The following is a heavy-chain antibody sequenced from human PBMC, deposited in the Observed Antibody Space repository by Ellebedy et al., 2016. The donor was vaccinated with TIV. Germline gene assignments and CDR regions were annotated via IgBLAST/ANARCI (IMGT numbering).Heavy chain of an antibody. Sequence: ASVKVSCKASGYTFNDYTVHWVRQAPGQGLEWMGWVRSRDGATRYAQKFLGRVTLTRDTSVTTVYMDLKSLTSIDTAVYYCARGTGTSWFDPWGQGTLVTVS. J-gene: IGHJ5*02. CDR3: ARGTGTSWFDP. CDR2: VRSRDGAT. V-gene: IGHV1-2*02. CDR1: GYTFNDYT. D-gene: IGHD3-10*01.